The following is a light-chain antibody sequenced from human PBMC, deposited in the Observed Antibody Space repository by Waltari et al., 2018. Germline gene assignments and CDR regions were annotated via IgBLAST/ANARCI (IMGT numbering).Light chain of an antibody. CDR1: QSIGRS. V-gene: IGKV3-20*01. CDR3: QKYERLPAT. CDR2: DIS. Sequence: EIVLTQSPGTLSLSLGDSATLSCRASQSIGRSAVWYQQRPGQAPRLLIYDISRRATGIPDMFSGSGYGTDFSLTISRLEPEDFAVYYCQKYERLPATFGQGTTVEIK. J-gene: IGKJ1*01.